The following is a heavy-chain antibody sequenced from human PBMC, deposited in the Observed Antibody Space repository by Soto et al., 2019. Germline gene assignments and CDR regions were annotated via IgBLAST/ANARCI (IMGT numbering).Heavy chain of an antibody. D-gene: IGHD3-22*01. J-gene: IGHJ4*02. V-gene: IGHV3-23*01. Sequence: GGSLSLSCAASGFTFSSYAMSWVRQAPGKGLEWVSAISGSGGSTYYADSVKGRFTISRDNSKNTPYLQMNSLRAEDTAVYYCAKLPSTVVVITEYYFDYWGQGTLVTVSS. CDR1: GFTFSSYA. CDR3: AKLPSTVVVITEYYFDY. CDR2: ISGSGGST.